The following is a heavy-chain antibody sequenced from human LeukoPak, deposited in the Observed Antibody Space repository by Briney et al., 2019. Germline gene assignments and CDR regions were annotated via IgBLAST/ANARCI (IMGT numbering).Heavy chain of an antibody. V-gene: IGHV3-9*01. Sequence: GGSLRLSCAASGFTFDDYAMHWVRQAPGKGLEWVSGISWNSGSIGYADSVKGRFTISRDNAKNSLYLQMNSLRAEDTALYYCAKGKGGRDGYNFGFHWFDPWGQGTLVTVSS. CDR3: AKGKGGRDGYNFGFHWFDP. D-gene: IGHD5-24*01. CDR2: ISWNSGSI. CDR1: GFTFDDYA. J-gene: IGHJ5*02.